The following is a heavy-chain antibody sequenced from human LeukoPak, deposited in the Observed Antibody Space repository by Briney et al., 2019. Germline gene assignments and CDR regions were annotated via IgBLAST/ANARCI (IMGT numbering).Heavy chain of an antibody. J-gene: IGHJ4*02. V-gene: IGHV5-51*01. Sequence: LGESLKISCKGSGYSFTSYWIGWVRQVPGKGLEWMGIIYPDDSDTRYSPSFQGQVTISADKSISTAYLQWSSLKASDTAIYYCARRSGGYSYGEFDYWGQGTLVTVSS. CDR3: ARRSGGYSYGEFDY. CDR2: IYPDDSDT. D-gene: IGHD5-18*01. CDR1: GYSFTSYW.